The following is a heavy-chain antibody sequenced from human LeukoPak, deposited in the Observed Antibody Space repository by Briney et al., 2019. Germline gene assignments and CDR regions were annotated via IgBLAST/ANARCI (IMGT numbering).Heavy chain of an antibody. CDR3: QYYDFWSGYYD. CDR2: ISGSGGST. CDR1: GFTFSSYA. V-gene: IGHV3-23*01. Sequence: GGSLRLSCAASGFTFSSYAMSWVRQAPGKGLEWVSAISGSGGSTYYADSVKGRFTISRDNSKNTLYLQMNSLRAEDTAVYYCQYYDFWSGYYDWGQGTLVTVSS. D-gene: IGHD3-3*01. J-gene: IGHJ4*02.